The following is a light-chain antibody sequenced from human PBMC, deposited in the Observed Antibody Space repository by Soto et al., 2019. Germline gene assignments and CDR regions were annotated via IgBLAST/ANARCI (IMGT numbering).Light chain of an antibody. Sequence: DIVMTQSPLSLPVTPGEPASISCRSSQSLLHSNGYNYLDWYLQKPGQSPQLLIYLGSNRASGVPDRFSGSGSGTDFTLTISSLQPEDFATYYCQQSYNTPFSFGPGTKVDIK. CDR1: QSLLHSNGYNY. J-gene: IGKJ3*01. V-gene: IGKV2-28*01. CDR3: QQSYNTPFS. CDR2: LGS.